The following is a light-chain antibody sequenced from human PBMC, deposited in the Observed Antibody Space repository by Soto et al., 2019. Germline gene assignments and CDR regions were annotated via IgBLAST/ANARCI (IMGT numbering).Light chain of an antibody. CDR3: QQSYSNLWGT. CDR2: GAS. CDR1: QNINNY. Sequence: DIQMTQSPSSLSASVGDRVTITCRASQNINNYLNWYQQKPGKAPKLLIYGASSLQSGVPSRLSGSGSGTDFTLTIISLQPEDFATYYCQQSYSNLWGTCGQGTKVDIK. V-gene: IGKV1-39*01. J-gene: IGKJ1*01.